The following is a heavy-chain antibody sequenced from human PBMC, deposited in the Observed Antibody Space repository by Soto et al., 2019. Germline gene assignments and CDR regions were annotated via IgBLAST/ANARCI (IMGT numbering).Heavy chain of an antibody. Sequence: GASVKVSCKASGYTFTGYYMNWVRQAPGQGLEWMGWINPNSGGTNYAQKFQGRVTMTRDTSISTAYMELSRLRSDDTAVYYCASWGAAAGDYYYGMDVWGQGTTVTVSS. V-gene: IGHV1-2*02. CDR2: INPNSGGT. CDR1: GYTFTGYY. CDR3: ASWGAAAGDYYYGMDV. J-gene: IGHJ6*02. D-gene: IGHD6-13*01.